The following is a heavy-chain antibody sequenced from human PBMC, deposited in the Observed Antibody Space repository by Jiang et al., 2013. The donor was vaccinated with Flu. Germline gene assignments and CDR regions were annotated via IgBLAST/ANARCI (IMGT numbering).Heavy chain of an antibody. D-gene: IGHD7-27*01. Sequence: SLKISCKGSGYTFPRYWIGWVRQMPGKGLEWMGIIYPIDSDTKYSPSFQGQVTISVDKSISTAYLQWSSLKTSDTAMYYCARRSTNWPHYYFELWGRGTLVTVSS. CDR2: IYPIDSDT. V-gene: IGHV5-51*01. CDR3: ARRSTNWPHYYFEL. J-gene: IGHJ2*01. CDR1: GYTFPRYW.